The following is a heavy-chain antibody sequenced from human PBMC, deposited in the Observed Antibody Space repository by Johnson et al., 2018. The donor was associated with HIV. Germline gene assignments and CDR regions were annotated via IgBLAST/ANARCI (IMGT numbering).Heavy chain of an antibody. Sequence: VQLVESGGGLVQSGESLRLSCAASGITVNTNYMSWVRRAPGKGLEWVSVIFSVGNTYYADSVKGRFTISRDNSRNMLYLQMNSRRPEDKAVYYCARDGRDLVTRGAFDIWGQGTMVTVSS. CDR1: GITVNTNY. CDR3: ARDGRDLVTRGAFDI. J-gene: IGHJ3*02. CDR2: IFSVGNT. V-gene: IGHV3-66*02. D-gene: IGHD5-18*01.